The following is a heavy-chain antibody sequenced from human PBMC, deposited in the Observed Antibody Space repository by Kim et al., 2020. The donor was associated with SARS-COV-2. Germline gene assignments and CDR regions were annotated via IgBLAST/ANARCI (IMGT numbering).Heavy chain of an antibody. CDR2: LNEDGSEK. Sequence: GGSLRLSCAASGFNFREYWMRWVRQSPGKGLEWVPDLNEDGSEKFYMDSVRGRFTISRDNAKNSLFLQMNSLRAEDAALYYCARGGSYSFEYWGQGSLVTVSS. D-gene: IGHD5-12*01. CDR1: GFNFREYW. CDR3: ARGGSYSFEY. J-gene: IGHJ4*02. V-gene: IGHV3-7*01.